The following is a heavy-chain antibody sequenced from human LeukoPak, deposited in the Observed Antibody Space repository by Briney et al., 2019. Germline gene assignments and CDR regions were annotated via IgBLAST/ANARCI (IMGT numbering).Heavy chain of an antibody. V-gene: IGHV1-2*06. CDR1: GDTFAAYF. J-gene: IGHJ4*02. D-gene: IGHD6-13*01. CDR2: INPNGGDK. Sequence: ASVPLSCKASGDTFAAYFIHWGRQAPGQGLEWMGRINPNGGDKNYALKFQGRVTMTGDTSISTAYMELSSLRSDDTPMYYCARVGFTSSWSYFDYWGQGTLVTVSS. CDR3: ARVGFTSSWSYFDY.